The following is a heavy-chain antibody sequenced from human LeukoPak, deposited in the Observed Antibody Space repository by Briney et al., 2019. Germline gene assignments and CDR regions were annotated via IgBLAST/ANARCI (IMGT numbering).Heavy chain of an antibody. CDR2: ISYDGSNK. CDR3: ARDLGTDYYYYYGMDV. V-gene: IGHV3-30-3*01. CDR1: GFTFSSYA. Sequence: GGSLRLSCAASGFTFSSYAMPWVRQAPGKGLEWVAVISYDGSNKYYADSVKGRFTISRDNSKNTLYLQMNSLRAEDTAVYYCARDLGTDYYYYYGMDVWGQGTTVTVSS. J-gene: IGHJ6*02.